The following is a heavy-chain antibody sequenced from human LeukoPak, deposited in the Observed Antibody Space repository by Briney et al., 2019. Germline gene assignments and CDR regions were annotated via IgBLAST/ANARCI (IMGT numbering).Heavy chain of an antibody. V-gene: IGHV3-48*04. CDR1: GFTFSSYS. D-gene: IGHD4-23*01. CDR3: ASLSLRWSDY. J-gene: IGHJ4*02. CDR2: ISSSSSTI. Sequence: GGSLRLSCAASGFTFSSYSMNWVRQAPGKGLEWVSYISSSSSTIYYAGSVKGRFTISRDNAKNSLYLQMNSLRAEDTAVYYCASLSLRWSDYWGQGTLVTVSS.